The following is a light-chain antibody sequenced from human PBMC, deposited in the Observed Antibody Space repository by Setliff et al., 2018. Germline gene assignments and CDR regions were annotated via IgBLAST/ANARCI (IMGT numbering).Light chain of an antibody. J-gene: IGLJ1*01. CDR3: QSYDSSLNDYV. Sequence: QSALTQPPSVSGAPGQRVTISCTGTSSNIGAGYDVHWYQQLPGTAPKLLIYGNNNRPSGVPDQFSGSKSGTSASLAITGLQAEDEADYFCQSYDSSLNDYVFGTGTKVTVL. CDR2: GNN. V-gene: IGLV1-40*01. CDR1: SSNIGAGYD.